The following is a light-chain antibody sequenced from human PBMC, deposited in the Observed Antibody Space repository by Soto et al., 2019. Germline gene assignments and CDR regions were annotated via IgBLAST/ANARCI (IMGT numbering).Light chain of an antibody. CDR3: SSYTNINTRACV. CDR2: EVT. CDR1: SGDIGSYNR. Sequence: QSVLTQPASVSGSPGQSITISCTGTSGDIGSYNRVSWYQQHPGKAPKLIIYEVTDRPSGVFNRFSGSKSGNTASLIISGLQAEDEAEYYCSSYTNINTRACVFGTGTKVTVL. V-gene: IGLV2-14*01. J-gene: IGLJ1*01.